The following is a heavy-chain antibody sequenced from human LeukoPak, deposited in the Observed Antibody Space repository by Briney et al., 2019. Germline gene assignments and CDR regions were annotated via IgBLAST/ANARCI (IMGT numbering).Heavy chain of an antibody. V-gene: IGHV4-4*02. CDR3: AGLVGRYSSGLYYYYFDY. D-gene: IGHD3-22*01. Sequence: SETLSLTCTVSGDSINSLDLWSWVRQPPGKGLGWIGEMYLSGTTHSNPSVKSRVTISIDKSKNQFFLNLSSVTAADTAVYYCAGLVGRYSSGLYYYYFDYWGQGTLVPVSS. J-gene: IGHJ4*02. CDR2: MYLSGTT. CDR1: GDSINSLDL.